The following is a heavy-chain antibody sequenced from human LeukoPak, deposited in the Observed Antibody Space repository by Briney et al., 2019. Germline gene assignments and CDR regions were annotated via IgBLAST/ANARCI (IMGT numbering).Heavy chain of an antibody. CDR3: ARGRLRVPRSFDP. Sequence: ASVKVSCKASGYTLTSYDINWVRQATGQGLEWMGWLNPNSGNTVYAQKFQGRVTMTMNTSISTAYMELSSLRSEDTAVYYCARGRLRVPRSFDPWGQGTLVTVSS. D-gene: IGHD3-16*01. J-gene: IGHJ5*02. CDR2: LNPNSGNT. CDR1: GYTLTSYD. V-gene: IGHV1-8*01.